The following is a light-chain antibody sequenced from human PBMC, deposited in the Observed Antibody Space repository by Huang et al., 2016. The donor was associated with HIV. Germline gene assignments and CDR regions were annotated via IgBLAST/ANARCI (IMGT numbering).Light chain of an antibody. CDR2: DTS. Sequence: DIQMTQFPSTLSASVGDTVTITCRASQSISIWLAWYQQKPGKAPKLLIYDTSSLQSGVPTRVSGSGSGTEFSLTISSLQPDDFATYYCQQCNTYPYTFGQGTKLEIK. CDR1: QSISIW. CDR3: QQCNTYPYT. J-gene: IGKJ2*01. V-gene: IGKV1-5*01.